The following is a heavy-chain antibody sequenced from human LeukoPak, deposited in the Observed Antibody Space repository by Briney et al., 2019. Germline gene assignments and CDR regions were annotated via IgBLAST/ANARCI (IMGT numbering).Heavy chain of an antibody. Sequence: GGSLRLSCAASGFTFSSYAMSWVRQAPGRGLEWVSSISGSGAATYYADSVKGRFTISRDNSKNTLYLQLNSLRAEDTAVYYCAKGGSGRDSNYFDYWAREPWSPSPQ. CDR1: GFTFSSYA. CDR2: ISGSGAAT. J-gene: IGHJ4*02. D-gene: IGHD3-10*01. CDR3: AKGGSGRDSNYFDY. V-gene: IGHV3-23*01.